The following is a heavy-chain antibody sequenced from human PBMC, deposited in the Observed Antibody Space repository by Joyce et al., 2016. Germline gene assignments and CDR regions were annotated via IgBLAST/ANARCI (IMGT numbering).Heavy chain of an antibody. CDR1: GFSFRNAW. CDR3: VTGLCIGTACHWDDAFDV. J-gene: IGHJ3*01. CDR2: VKSKSQGGTT. V-gene: IGHV3-15*01. D-gene: IGHD2-2*01. Sequence: EVQLVESGGGLVKPGGSLRLSCAVSGFSFRNAWVTWVRQAPGKGLAWFGRVKSKSQGGTTDYAAPVKGRFTISRDDSRDTAYLQMNSLKSEDTGVYFCVTGLCIGTACHWDDAFDVWGQGTMVTVSS.